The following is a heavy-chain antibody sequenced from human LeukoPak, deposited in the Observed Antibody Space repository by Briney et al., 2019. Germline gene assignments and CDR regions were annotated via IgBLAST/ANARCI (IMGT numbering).Heavy chain of an antibody. Sequence: ASVKVSCKASGHTFTGYYMHWVRQATGQGREWMGWINPNSGGTNYAQKFQGRVTMTRDTSISTAYMELSRLRSDDTAVYYCARVTGYSGLPARFDYWGQGTLVTVSS. D-gene: IGHD5-12*01. CDR3: ARVTGYSGLPARFDY. J-gene: IGHJ4*02. V-gene: IGHV1-2*02. CDR2: INPNSGGT. CDR1: GHTFTGYY.